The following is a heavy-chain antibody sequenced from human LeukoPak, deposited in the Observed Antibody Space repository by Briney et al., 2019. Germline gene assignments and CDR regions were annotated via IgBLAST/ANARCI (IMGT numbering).Heavy chain of an antibody. CDR1: GFTFSIYS. CDR2: ISSASGYT. V-gene: IGHV3-21*06. CDR3: ARDEGYSYGSATYHYGLDV. J-gene: IGHJ6*02. D-gene: IGHD5-18*01. Sequence: GGSLRLSCAASGFTFSIYSMNWVRQAPGKGLEWVSSISSASGYTYSADSVKGRFTISRDNAKNSLYLQLNSLRAEDTAVYYCARDEGYSYGSATYHYGLDVWGQGTTVTVSS.